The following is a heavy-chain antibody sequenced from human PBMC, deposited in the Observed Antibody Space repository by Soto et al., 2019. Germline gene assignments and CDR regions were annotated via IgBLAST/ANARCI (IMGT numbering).Heavy chain of an antibody. D-gene: IGHD2-15*01. V-gene: IGHV3-23*01. CDR2: ISGSGGST. CDR3: AKEDRDIVVVVAAPTLYYFDY. Sequence: EVQLLESGGGLVQPGGSLRLSCAASGFTFSSYAMSWVRQAPGKGLEWVSAISGSGGSTYYADSVKGRFTISRDNSKNTLYLQMNSLRAEDTAVYYCAKEDRDIVVVVAAPTLYYFDYWGQGTLVTVSS. J-gene: IGHJ4*02. CDR1: GFTFSSYA.